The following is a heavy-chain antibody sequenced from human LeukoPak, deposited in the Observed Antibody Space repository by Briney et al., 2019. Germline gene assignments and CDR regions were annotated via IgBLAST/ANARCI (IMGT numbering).Heavy chain of an antibody. J-gene: IGHJ3*02. Sequence: GGPLNFPGQGSGYSFTKYWRGWSRRLQGKGLRWLGIFHPHDSDTRPRPSFQASATMSADKSISTAYLQWRSLPASDPAIYSCARHLNNFTMFGVDAAFEIWGQGTLVIVSS. V-gene: IGHV5-51*01. CDR1: GYSFTKYW. CDR2: FHPHDSDT. CDR3: ARHLNNFTMFGVDAAFEI. D-gene: IGHD3-3*01.